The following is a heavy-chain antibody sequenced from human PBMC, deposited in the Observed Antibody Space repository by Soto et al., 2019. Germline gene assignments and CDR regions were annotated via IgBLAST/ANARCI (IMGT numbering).Heavy chain of an antibody. CDR1: GGSISGGDYY. V-gene: IGHV4-30-4*01. D-gene: IGHD5-18*01. CDR2: IYYSGST. CDR3: ARITVDTAVVRNNYFDY. J-gene: IGHJ4*02. Sequence: QVQLQESGPGLVKPSQTLSLTCTVSGGSISGGDYYWSWIRQPPGKGLEWIGYIYYSGSTYYNPSLKSRVTISVDTSKNQFSLKLSSVTAADTAVYYCARITVDTAVVRNNYFDYWGQGTLVTVSS.